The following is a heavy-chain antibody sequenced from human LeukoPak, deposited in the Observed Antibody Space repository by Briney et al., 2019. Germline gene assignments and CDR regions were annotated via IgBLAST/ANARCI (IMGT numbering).Heavy chain of an antibody. D-gene: IGHD1-14*01. J-gene: IGHJ6*02. Sequence: SVKVSCKASGGTFSSYAISWVRQAPGQGLEWMGRIIPIFGIANYAQKFQGRVTITADKSTSTAYMELSSLRSEDTAVYYCARERYSNGMDVWGQGTTVTVSS. CDR1: GGTFSSYA. CDR3: ARERYSNGMDV. V-gene: IGHV1-69*04. CDR2: IIPIFGIA.